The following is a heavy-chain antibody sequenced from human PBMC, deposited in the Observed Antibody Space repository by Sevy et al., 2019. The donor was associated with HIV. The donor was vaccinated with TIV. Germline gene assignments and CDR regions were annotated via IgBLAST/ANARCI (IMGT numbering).Heavy chain of an antibody. CDR3: ARDGIPRDRNYGGTFDI. CDR2: ISYDGSNK. J-gene: IGHJ3*02. D-gene: IGHD1-7*01. CDR1: GFTFSSYA. Sequence: GGSLRLSCAASGFTFSSYAMHWVRQAPGKGLEWVAVISYDGSNKYYADSVKGRFTISRDNSKNTLDLKMNSLRGEDTAVYYCARDGIPRDRNYGGTFDIWGQGTMVTVSS. V-gene: IGHV3-30*04.